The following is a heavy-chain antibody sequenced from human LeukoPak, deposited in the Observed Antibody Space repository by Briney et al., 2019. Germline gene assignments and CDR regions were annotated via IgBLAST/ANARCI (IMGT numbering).Heavy chain of an antibody. CDR2: ISYDGSNK. CDR1: GFTFSSYA. D-gene: IGHD6-19*01. Sequence: GRSLRLSCAASGFTFSSYAMHWVRQAPGKGLAWVAVISYDGSNKYYADSVKGRFTISRDNSKNTLYLQMNSLRAEDTAVYYCASIAVAGKKDYWGQGTLVTVSS. CDR3: ASIAVAGKKDY. V-gene: IGHV3-30*04. J-gene: IGHJ4*02.